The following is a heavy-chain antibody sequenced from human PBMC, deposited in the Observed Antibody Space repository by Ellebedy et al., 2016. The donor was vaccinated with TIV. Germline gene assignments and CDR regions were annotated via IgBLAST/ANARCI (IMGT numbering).Heavy chain of an antibody. Sequence: SETLSLTCAISGDSVSSNSAAWNWIRQSQSRGLEWLGRTYYRSKWYNDYAVSVKSRITINPDTSKNQFSLQLNSVTPEDTAVYYCAKNRVPATAPYYYYGMDVWGQGTTVTVSS. CDR1: GDSVSSNSAA. D-gene: IGHD2-2*01. CDR3: AKNRVPATAPYYYYGMDV. CDR2: TYYRSKWYN. V-gene: IGHV6-1*01. J-gene: IGHJ6*02.